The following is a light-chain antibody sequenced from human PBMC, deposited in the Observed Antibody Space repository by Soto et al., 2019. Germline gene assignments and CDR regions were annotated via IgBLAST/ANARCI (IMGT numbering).Light chain of an antibody. Sequence: ETLMTQSPATLSASPGERVTLSCRASQNINFNLAWYQQKPGQAPRVLLYGASSRASGIPDRFSGSGSGTDFTLTISRLEHDDFAFYDCQQYHNWPPLTFGGGTRVEIK. CDR2: GAS. V-gene: IGKV3D-15*01. CDR3: QQYHNWPPLT. CDR1: QNINFN. J-gene: IGKJ4*01.